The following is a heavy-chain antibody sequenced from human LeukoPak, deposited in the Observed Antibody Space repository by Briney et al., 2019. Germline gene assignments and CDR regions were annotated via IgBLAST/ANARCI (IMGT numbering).Heavy chain of an antibody. CDR2: ISGGGDTT. D-gene: IGHD3-22*01. V-gene: IGHV3-23*01. CDR1: GFTFSSYA. CDR3: ATVHGLIDPMAD. J-gene: IGHJ4*02. Sequence: GGSLRLSCAASGFTFSSYAMSWARQAPGKGLEWVSTISGGGDTTYYADSVKGRFTTSRDNSNNTLSLHMSSLRAEDTALYYCATVHGLIDPMADWGQGTLVSVSS.